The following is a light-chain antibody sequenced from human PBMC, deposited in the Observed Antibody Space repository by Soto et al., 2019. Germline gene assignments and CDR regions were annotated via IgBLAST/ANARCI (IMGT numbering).Light chain of an antibody. CDR3: QQYNNWPPWT. CDR1: QSVSSN. CDR2: GAS. V-gene: IGKV3-15*01. J-gene: IGKJ1*01. Sequence: EIVMTQSPATLSASLGERATISCRASQSVSSNLAWYQQKTGQAPSLLIYGASTRATGIPARFSGSGSGTEFTLPISSLQSEDFAVYYCQQYNNWPPWTFGQGTKVDI.